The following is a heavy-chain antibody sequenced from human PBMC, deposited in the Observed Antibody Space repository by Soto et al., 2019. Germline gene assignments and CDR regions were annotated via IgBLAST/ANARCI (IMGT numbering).Heavy chain of an antibody. J-gene: IGHJ5*02. CDR1: GFSLPNPRMG. V-gene: IGHV2-26*01. Sequence: SGPTLVNPTETLTLTCTVSGFSLPNPRMGVSWIRQPPGKALEWLAHIFSNDEKSYTTSLRSRLTISKDTSKSQVVLTMTNMDPVDTATYYCARISRQQLVRWFDPWGQGTLVTVSS. CDR3: ARISRQQLVRWFDP. CDR2: IFSNDEK. D-gene: IGHD6-13*01.